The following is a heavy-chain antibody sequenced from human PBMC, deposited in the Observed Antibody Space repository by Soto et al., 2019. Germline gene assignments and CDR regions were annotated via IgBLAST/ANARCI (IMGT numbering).Heavy chain of an antibody. V-gene: IGHV3-30-3*01. J-gene: IGHJ4*02. D-gene: IGHD3-3*01. Sequence: QVQLVESGGGVVQPGRSLRLSCAASGFTFGSYAMHWVRQAPGKGLEWVAVISYDGSNKYYADSVKGRFTISRDNSKNTLYLKLNSLRAEDTAVYYCARDKRDLRFLEWSYYFDYWGQGTLVTVSS. CDR1: GFTFGSYA. CDR2: ISYDGSNK. CDR3: ARDKRDLRFLEWSYYFDY.